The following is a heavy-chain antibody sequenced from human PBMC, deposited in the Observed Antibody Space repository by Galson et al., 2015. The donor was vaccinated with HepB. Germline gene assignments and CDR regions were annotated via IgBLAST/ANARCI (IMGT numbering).Heavy chain of an antibody. Sequence: YLRLSCAASGFSISGYSMNWVRQAPGKGLEWLSYISGHRNTIYYTDAVKGRFTISRDNAKNSLLLQMNSLRVEDTACYYWARERVMGWLQKSLGNLDPWGQGTLVTVSS. CDR1: GFSISGYS. J-gene: IGHJ5*02. CDR3: ARERVMGWLQKSLGNLDP. D-gene: IGHD5-24*01. V-gene: IGHV3-48*04. CDR2: ISGHRNTI.